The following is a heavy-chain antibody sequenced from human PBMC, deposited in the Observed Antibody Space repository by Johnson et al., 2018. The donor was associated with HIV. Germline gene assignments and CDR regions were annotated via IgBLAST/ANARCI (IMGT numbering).Heavy chain of an antibody. CDR3: ARGLIDYGDSQAFDI. V-gene: IGHV3-74*02. Sequence: EVQLVESGGGVVQPGGSLRLSCAASGFTVSSNYMSWVRQAPGKGLEWVSRINSDGSSTNYADSVKGRFTISRDNAKNTLYLQMNSLRAEDTAVYYCARGLIDYGDSQAFDIWGQGTMVTVSS. CDR2: INSDGSST. D-gene: IGHD4-17*01. CDR1: GFTVSSNY. J-gene: IGHJ3*02.